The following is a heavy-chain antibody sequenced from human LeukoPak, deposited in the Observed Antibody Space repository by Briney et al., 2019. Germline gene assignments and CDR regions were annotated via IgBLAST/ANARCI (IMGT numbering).Heavy chain of an antibody. CDR2: INTNTGNP. Sequence: GASVKVSCTASGGTFSSYAISWVRQAPGQGLEWMGWINTNTGNPTYAQGFTGRFVFYLDTSVSTEYLQISRLKAEETAVYYCARGNGVVGVVVAANFDYWGQGTLVTVSS. V-gene: IGHV7-4-1*02. CDR3: ARGNGVVGVVVAANFDY. CDR1: GGTFSSYA. D-gene: IGHD2-15*01. J-gene: IGHJ4*02.